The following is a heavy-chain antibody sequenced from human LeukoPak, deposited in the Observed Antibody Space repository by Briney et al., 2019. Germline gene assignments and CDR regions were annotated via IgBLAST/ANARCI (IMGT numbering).Heavy chain of an antibody. CDR3: AKGIDFWSGYYSDY. V-gene: IGHV3-23*01. Sequence: GGSLRLSCAASGFTFSSYGMSWVRQAPGKGLEWVSAISGSGGSTYYADSVKGRFTISRDNSKNTLYLQMNSLRAEDTAVYYCAKGIDFWSGYYSDYWGQGTLVTVSS. CDR2: ISGSGGST. CDR1: GFTFSSYG. J-gene: IGHJ4*02. D-gene: IGHD3-3*01.